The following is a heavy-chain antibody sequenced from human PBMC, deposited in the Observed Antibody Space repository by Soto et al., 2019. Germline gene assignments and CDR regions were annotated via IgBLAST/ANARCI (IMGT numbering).Heavy chain of an antibody. J-gene: IGHJ6*02. CDR3: ARVSAAANYYYGMDV. V-gene: IGHV3-33*01. D-gene: IGHD6-13*01. Sequence: QVQLVESGGGVVQPGRSLRLSCAASGFTFSSYGMHWVRQAPGKGLEWVAVIWYDGSNKYYADSVKGRFTISRDNSKNTLYLQMNGLRAEDTAVYYCARVSAAANYYYGMDVWGQGTTVTVSS. CDR2: IWYDGSNK. CDR1: GFTFSSYG.